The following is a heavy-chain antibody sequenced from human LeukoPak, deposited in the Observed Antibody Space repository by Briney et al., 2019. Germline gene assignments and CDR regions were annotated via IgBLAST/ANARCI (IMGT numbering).Heavy chain of an antibody. D-gene: IGHD3-22*01. Sequence: ASVKVSCKAFGYTFNHYGISWARQAPGQGLEWMGWINAYTGNTKYAEKIQGRATITTDTSTSTAYMEMRSLRSDDTAVYYCVRETPFYYDSSGFRGHFDYWGQGTLVTVSS. CDR3: VRETPFYYDSSGFRGHFDY. V-gene: IGHV1-18*01. J-gene: IGHJ4*02. CDR1: GYTFNHYG. CDR2: INAYTGNT.